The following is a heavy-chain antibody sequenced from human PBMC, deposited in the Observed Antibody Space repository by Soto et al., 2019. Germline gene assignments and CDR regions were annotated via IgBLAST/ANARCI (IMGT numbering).Heavy chain of an antibody. D-gene: IGHD2-2*01. J-gene: IGHJ6*02. Sequence: QGQLVESGGGVVQPGRSGRLSCAASGFTFSSYVMHWVRQAPGKGLEWVTIISHDGNNKYYADSVKGRFTISRDNSKNTLSLQMNSLRPEDTAVYYCAKGQYQPLFSYGMDVWGQGTTVTVSS. V-gene: IGHV3-30*18. CDR2: ISHDGNNK. CDR3: AKGQYQPLFSYGMDV. CDR1: GFTFSSYV.